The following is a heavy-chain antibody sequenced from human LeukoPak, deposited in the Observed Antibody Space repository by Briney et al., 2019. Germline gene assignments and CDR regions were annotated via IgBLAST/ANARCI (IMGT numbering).Heavy chain of an antibody. J-gene: IGHJ3*02. CDR2: INPNSGGT. CDR3: ARGRALGSGRGDAFDI. D-gene: IGHD3-10*01. CDR1: GYTFTGYY. V-gene: IGHV1-2*02. Sequence: ASVKVSCKASGYTFTGYYMHWVRQAPGQGLEWMGWINPNSGGTNYAQKFQGRVTMTRNTSISTAYMELSSLRSEDTAVYYCARGRALGSGRGDAFDIWGQGTMVTVSS.